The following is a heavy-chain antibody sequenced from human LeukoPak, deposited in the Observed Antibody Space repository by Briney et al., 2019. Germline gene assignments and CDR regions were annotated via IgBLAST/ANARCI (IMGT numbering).Heavy chain of an antibody. Sequence: GGSLRLSCAASGFTFSSYGMHWVRQAPGKGLEWVAVISYDGSNKYYADSVKGRFTISRDISKNTLYLQMNSLRAEDTAVYYCAKSITMVRGVPDDAFDIWGQGTMVTVSS. CDR1: GFTFSSYG. CDR2: ISYDGSNK. CDR3: AKSITMVRGVPDDAFDI. J-gene: IGHJ3*02. D-gene: IGHD3-10*01. V-gene: IGHV3-30*18.